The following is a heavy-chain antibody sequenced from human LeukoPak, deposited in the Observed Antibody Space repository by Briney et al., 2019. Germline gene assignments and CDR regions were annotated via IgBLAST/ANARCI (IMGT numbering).Heavy chain of an antibody. CDR3: ATGGSGSYYNFDY. Sequence: PGGSLRLSCAVSGFSVSGYWMTWVRQAPGKGLEWVANIKQDGSEKNYVDSVKGRFTISRDNAENSLFLQMNSLRSEDTAVYYCATGGSGSYYNFDYWGQGTLVTVSS. CDR1: GFSVSGYW. CDR2: IKQDGSEK. J-gene: IGHJ4*02. V-gene: IGHV3-7*03. D-gene: IGHD3-10*01.